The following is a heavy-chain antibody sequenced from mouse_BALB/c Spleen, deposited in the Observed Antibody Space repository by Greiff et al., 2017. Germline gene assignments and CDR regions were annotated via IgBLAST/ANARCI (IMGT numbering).Heavy chain of an antibody. CDR3: ERGDGYYWYFDV. CDR2: ISSGGST. J-gene: IGHJ1*01. D-gene: IGHD2-3*01. V-gene: IGHV5-6-5*01. Sequence: EVMLVESGGGLVKPGGSLKLSCAASGFTFSSYAMSWVRQTPEKRLEWVASISSGGSTYYPDSVKGRFTISRDNARNILYLQMSSLRSEDTAMYYCERGDGYYWYFDVWGAGTTVTVSS. CDR1: GFTFSSYA.